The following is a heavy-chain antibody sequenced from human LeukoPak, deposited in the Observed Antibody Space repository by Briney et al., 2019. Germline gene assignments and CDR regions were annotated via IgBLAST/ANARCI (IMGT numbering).Heavy chain of an antibody. CDR2: ISGSGGST. Sequence: GGTLRLSCAASGFTFSSYGMSWVRQAPGKGLKWVSAISGSGGSTHYADSVKGRFTISRDNAKNSLYLQMNSLRAEDTAVYYCAELGITMIGGVWGKGTTVTISS. CDR3: AELGITMIGGV. V-gene: IGHV3-23*01. D-gene: IGHD3-10*02. CDR1: GFTFSSYG. J-gene: IGHJ6*04.